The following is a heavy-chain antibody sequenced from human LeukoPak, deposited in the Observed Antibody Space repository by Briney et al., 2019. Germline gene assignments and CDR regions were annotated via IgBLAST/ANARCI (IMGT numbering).Heavy chain of an antibody. CDR2: IVPIFGTG. J-gene: IGHJ3*02. CDR3: AREVEADPTSSNAFDI. CDR1: GGSFTIYG. D-gene: IGHD6-25*01. Sequence: SVTVCFTGSGGSFTIYGISWVRQAPGQGQEWMGGIVPIFGTGNYAQKDQGRGRFTADRSTSTDYMELSSLTSEHTPVYYCAREVEADPTSSNAFDIWRQGTIVTVSS. V-gene: IGHV1-69*06.